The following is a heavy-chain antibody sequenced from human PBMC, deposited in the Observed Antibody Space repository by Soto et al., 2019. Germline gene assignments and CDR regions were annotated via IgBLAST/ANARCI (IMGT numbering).Heavy chain of an antibody. CDR2: INHSGST. D-gene: IGHD3-10*01. CDR1: GGYFSVYY. CDR3: ARGGGITMVRGVINETVPFDY. Sequence: PSQTLSLTCAFYGGYFSVYYWGWIRQLQGNGMDLIGEINHSGSTNYNPSLTSRVTISVGTSKNQFSLKLSSVTAADTAVYYCARGGGITMVRGVINETVPFDYWGQGTMVTVSS. J-gene: IGHJ4*02. V-gene: IGHV4-34*01.